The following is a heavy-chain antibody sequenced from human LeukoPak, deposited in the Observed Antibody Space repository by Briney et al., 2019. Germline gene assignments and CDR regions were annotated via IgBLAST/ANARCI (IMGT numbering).Heavy chain of an antibody. D-gene: IGHD3-10*01. Sequence: PSETLSLTCTVSGGSISSYYWSWIRQPPGEGLEWIGYIFSRGSTHYSPSLKSRLTISIDTSKNQFSLKLNSVTAADTAVYYCARHGEGGNSYYYYMDVWGKGTTVTVSS. V-gene: IGHV4-59*08. CDR2: IFSRGST. CDR3: ARHGEGGNSYYYYMDV. CDR1: GGSISSYY. J-gene: IGHJ6*03.